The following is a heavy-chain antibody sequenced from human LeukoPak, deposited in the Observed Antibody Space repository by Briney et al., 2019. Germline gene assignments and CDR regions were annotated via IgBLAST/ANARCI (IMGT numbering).Heavy chain of an antibody. V-gene: IGHV3-7*01. CDR2: IKQDGSEK. Sequence: GGSLRLSCAASGFTFSSYWMSWVRQAPGKGLEWVANIKQDGSEKYYVDSVKGRFTISRDNAKNSLYLQMNSLRAEDTAVYYCAREIGVYCSGGSCYAFDYWGQGTLVTVSS. D-gene: IGHD2-15*01. J-gene: IGHJ4*02. CDR1: GFTFSSYW. CDR3: AREIGVYCSGGSCYAFDY.